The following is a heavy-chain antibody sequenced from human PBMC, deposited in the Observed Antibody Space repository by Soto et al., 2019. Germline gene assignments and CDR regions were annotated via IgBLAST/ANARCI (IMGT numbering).Heavy chain of an antibody. Sequence: EVQLLESGGGLVQPGGSLRLSCAASGFTFSSYAMAWVRQAPGKGLAWVSAISGRGGSTNYADSVKGRFTISRDNSKNTLHLQMNSLRAEDTAVYYCAKDLYGDYGRLFDYWGQGALVTVSS. CDR2: ISGRGGST. D-gene: IGHD4-17*01. V-gene: IGHV3-23*01. J-gene: IGHJ4*02. CDR3: AKDLYGDYGRLFDY. CDR1: GFTFSSYA.